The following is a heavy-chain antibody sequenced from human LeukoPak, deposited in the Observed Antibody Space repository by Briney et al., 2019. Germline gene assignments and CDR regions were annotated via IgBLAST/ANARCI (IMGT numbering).Heavy chain of an antibody. CDR3: ARPLDSSNKYFDY. J-gene: IGHJ4*02. V-gene: IGHV3-21*01. CDR1: GFTFSRNA. Sequence: GGSLRLSCAASGFTFSRNAMNWVRQAPGKGLEWVSFISSSSNYMSYADSEKGRFTISRDNAKNSLYLQMNSLRAEDTAVYYCARPLDSSNKYFDYWGQGTLVTVSA. D-gene: IGHD6-13*01. CDR2: ISSSSNYM.